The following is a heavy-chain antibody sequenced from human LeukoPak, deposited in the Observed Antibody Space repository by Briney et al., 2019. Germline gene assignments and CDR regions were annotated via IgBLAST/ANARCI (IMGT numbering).Heavy chain of an antibody. V-gene: IGHV3-23*01. D-gene: IGHD3-9*01. CDR3: AKRRYDILTGKHNWFDP. CDR2: ISGRGGST. CDR1: GFTFSSYA. J-gene: IGHJ5*02. Sequence: GGSLRLSCAASGFTFSSYAMSWVRQAPGKGLEWVSAISGRGGSTYYADSVKGRFTISRDTSKNTLYLQMNSLRAEDTAVYYCAKRRYDILTGKHNWFDPWGQGTLVTVSS.